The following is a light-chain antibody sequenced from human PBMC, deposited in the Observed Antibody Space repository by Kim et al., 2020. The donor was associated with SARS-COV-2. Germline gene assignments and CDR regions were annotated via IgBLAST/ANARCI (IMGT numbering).Light chain of an antibody. CDR1: SSDFVEYKY. J-gene: IGLJ1*01. Sequence: PGQSITVSGTGTSSDFVEYKYVAWYQQYPGKAPQLMIYDVNKRPSGVSNRVAGCKSGNTATLTISGLQAEDEADYYCNSYTSSRYVFGSGTKVTVL. CDR3: NSYTSSRYV. CDR2: DVN. V-gene: IGLV2-14*03.